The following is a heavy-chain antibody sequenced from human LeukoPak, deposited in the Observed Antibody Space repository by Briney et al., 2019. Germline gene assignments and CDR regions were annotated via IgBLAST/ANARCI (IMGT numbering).Heavy chain of an antibody. CDR3: ERDSGGIAVVGHDY. CDR1: GFTLRSYT. J-gene: IGHJ4*02. Sequence: GGSLRLSCPTSGFTLRSYTMNWVRQAPGKGLEWVSSIGISSNKIYYADSVKGRFIISRDNAKNSVYLQMNSLRAEDTAVYYCERDSGGIAVVGHDYWGQGTLVTVSS. D-gene: IGHD6-19*01. CDR2: IGISSNKI. V-gene: IGHV3-21*01.